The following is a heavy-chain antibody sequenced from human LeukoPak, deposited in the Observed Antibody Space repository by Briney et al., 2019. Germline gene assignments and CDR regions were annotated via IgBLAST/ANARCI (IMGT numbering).Heavy chain of an antibody. CDR3: AREPYSSSWYVGYYFDY. D-gene: IGHD6-13*01. CDR1: GGSISSYY. CDR2: IYTSGST. V-gene: IGHV4-4*07. J-gene: IGHJ4*02. Sequence: SETLSLTCTISGGSISSYYWSWIRQPAGKGLEWIGRIYTSGSTNYNPSLKSRVTMSVDTSKNQFSLKLSSVTAADTAVYYCAREPYSSSWYVGYYFDYWGQGTLVTVSS.